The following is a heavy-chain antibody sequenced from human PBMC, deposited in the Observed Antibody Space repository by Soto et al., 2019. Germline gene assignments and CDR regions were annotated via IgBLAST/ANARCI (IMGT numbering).Heavy chain of an antibody. J-gene: IGHJ4*02. V-gene: IGHV3-48*03. CDR3: ATFPRSSKRGY. D-gene: IGHD4-4*01. CDR2: ISDGGSTI. Sequence: LRLFCAASGFTVSIYEMNWVRQAPGKGLEWVSYISDGGSTIYYADSVKGRFTTSRDNAKNSLYLQMNSLGAEDTAVYYCATFPRSSKRGYWGQGTLV. CDR1: GFTVSIYE.